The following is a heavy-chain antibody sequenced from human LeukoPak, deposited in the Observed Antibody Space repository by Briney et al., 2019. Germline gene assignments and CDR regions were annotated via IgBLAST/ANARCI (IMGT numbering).Heavy chain of an antibody. D-gene: IGHD6-19*01. CDR2: ISDSGDRT. CDR1: GFTFSSYA. Sequence: PGGSLRLSCVASGFTFSSYAMSWVRQAPGKGLEWVSAISDSGDRTYYADSVKGRFTLSRDNSKNTLYLQMNSLRAEDTAVYYCAKDARRSSGWWFFDHWGQGTLVTVSS. CDR3: AKDARRSSGWWFFDH. V-gene: IGHV3-23*01. J-gene: IGHJ4*02.